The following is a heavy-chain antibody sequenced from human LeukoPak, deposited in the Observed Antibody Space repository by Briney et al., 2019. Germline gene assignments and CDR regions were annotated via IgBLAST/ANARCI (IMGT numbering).Heavy chain of an antibody. CDR1: GYTFTGYY. Sequence: ASVKVSCKASGYTFTGYYMHWVRQAPGQGSEWMGRINPNSGGTNYAQKFQGRFTMTMDTSISTAYMELSRLRSDDTAVYYCASTVAVTGSGFDYWGQGTLVTVSS. V-gene: IGHV1-2*06. J-gene: IGHJ4*02. CDR3: ASTVAVTGSGFDY. CDR2: INPNSGGT. D-gene: IGHD4-23*01.